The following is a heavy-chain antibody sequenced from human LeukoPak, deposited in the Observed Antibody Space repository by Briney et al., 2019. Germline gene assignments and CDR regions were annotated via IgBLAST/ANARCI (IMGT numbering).Heavy chain of an antibody. V-gene: IGHV4-59*08. CDR3: ARSSNIVATLDY. D-gene: IGHD5-12*01. CDR2: IYYSGST. Sequence: PSETLSLTCTVSGGSISSYCWSWIRQSPGKGLEWIGYIYYSGSTNYNPSLKSRVTISVDTSKNQFSLKLSSVTAADTAVYYCARSSNIVATLDYWGQGTLVTVSS. CDR1: GGSISSYC. J-gene: IGHJ4*02.